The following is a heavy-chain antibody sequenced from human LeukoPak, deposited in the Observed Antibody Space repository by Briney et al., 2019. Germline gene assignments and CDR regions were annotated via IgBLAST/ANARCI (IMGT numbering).Heavy chain of an antibody. CDR3: ARDRPNIAVAAPFDY. D-gene: IGHD6-19*01. V-gene: IGHV3-48*02. CDR1: GFAFNTYA. J-gene: IGHJ4*02. CDR2: ISPASNTI. Sequence: PGGSLRLSCITSGFAFNTYAMHWVRQAPGKGLEWISYISPASNTIYYADSVKGRFTISRDNAKNSVFLQMSSLRDEDTAVYYCARDRPNIAVAAPFDYWGQGTLVTVSS.